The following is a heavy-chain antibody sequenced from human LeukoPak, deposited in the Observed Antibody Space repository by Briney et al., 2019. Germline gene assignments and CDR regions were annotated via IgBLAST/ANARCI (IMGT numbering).Heavy chain of an antibody. CDR2: INHSGST. Sequence: GGSXXXYXXXWIRQPXGKGLEWIGEINHSGSTNYNPSLKSRVTISVDTSKNQFSLKLSSVTAADTAVYYCARGLSSSWGQGTLVTVSS. J-gene: IGHJ5*02. V-gene: IGHV4-34*01. CDR3: ARGLSSS. CDR1: GGSXXXYX.